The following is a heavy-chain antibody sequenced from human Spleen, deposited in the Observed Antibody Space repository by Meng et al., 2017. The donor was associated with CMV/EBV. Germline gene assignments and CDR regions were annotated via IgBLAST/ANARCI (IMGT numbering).Heavy chain of an antibody. CDR2: IRSKANSYAT. CDR1: GFSFSASA. Sequence: GESLKISCAASGFSFSASAMHWVRQASGKGLERVGRIRSKANSYATTYAASVKGRFTISRDDSKNTAYLQMNSLKADDTAVYFCTRHVFDYWGQGILVTVSS. J-gene: IGHJ4*02. CDR3: TRHVFDY. V-gene: IGHV3-73*01.